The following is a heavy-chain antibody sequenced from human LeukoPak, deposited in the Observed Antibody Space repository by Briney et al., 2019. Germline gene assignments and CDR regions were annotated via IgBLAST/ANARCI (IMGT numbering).Heavy chain of an antibody. Sequence: GGSLRLSCAASGFPFSAYWMHWARQVPGKGLVWVSCINGDGSNIRYADSVKGRFTTSRDNAKNMMYLQMNGLRVEDTAIYYCARDPRNKGFDPWGQGTLVTVSA. D-gene: IGHD1/OR15-1a*01. V-gene: IGHV3-74*01. CDR2: INGDGSNI. J-gene: IGHJ5*02. CDR3: ARDPRNKGFDP. CDR1: GFPFSAYW.